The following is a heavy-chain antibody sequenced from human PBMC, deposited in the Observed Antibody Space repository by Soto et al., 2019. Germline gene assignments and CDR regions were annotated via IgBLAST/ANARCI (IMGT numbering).Heavy chain of an antibody. D-gene: IGHD5-12*01. CDR2: ISPKSCDS. CDR3: ARRGDGFKYDS. Sequence: QVQLVQSGAEVRKPGASVKVSCKASGYTFTDYYMHWVRQAPGQGIEWMGWISPKSCDSNYAQKFQGRVTITRDTSISTAYMELDSLRSDDTAVYYCARRGDGFKYDSWGQGTMVTVSS. V-gene: IGHV1-2*02. CDR1: GYTFTDYY. J-gene: IGHJ3*02.